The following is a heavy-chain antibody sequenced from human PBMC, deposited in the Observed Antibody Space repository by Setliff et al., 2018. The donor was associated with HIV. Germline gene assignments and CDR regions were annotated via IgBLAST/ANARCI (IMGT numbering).Heavy chain of an antibody. CDR2: INPNNGGT. Sequence: ASVKVSCKASGYTFTGYYMHWVRQAPGQGLEWMGWINPNNGGTNYAQKFQGRVTMTRDTSISTAYMELSRLRSEDTAVYYCARAGYCSGGSCYFLTVWGQGTLVTVSS. V-gene: IGHV1-2*02. CDR3: ARAGYCSGGSCYFLTV. D-gene: IGHD2-15*01. CDR1: GYTFTGYY. J-gene: IGHJ4*02.